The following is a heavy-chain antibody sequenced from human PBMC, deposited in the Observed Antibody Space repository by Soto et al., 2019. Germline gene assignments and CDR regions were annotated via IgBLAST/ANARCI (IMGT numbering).Heavy chain of an antibody. J-gene: IGHJ6*02. CDR2: IFSNDDK. Sequence: QVTLKESGPVLVKPTETLTLTCTVSGFSLSNAGMGVTWIRQPPGKALEWLAHIFSNDDKSYSPSLKSRLTISKDTSKTQVVLTLTNMGPVDTATYYCARTYDNYYCGMDVWGQGTTVTVSS. V-gene: IGHV2-26*01. CDR1: GFSLSNAGMG. CDR3: ARTYDNYYCGMDV. D-gene: IGHD3-22*01.